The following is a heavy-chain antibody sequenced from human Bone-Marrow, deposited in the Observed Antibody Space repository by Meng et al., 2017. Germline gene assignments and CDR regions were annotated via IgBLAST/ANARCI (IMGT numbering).Heavy chain of an antibody. D-gene: IGHD3-10*01. CDR1: GFTISSYW. CDR2: IDDGSST. Sequence: GGSLRLSCAASGFTISSYWMHWVRQGPGKGLVWVSRIDDGSSTSYADSVKGRFTVSRDNAKNTVYLQMNSLRAEDTAVYYCARGNPLWFGELSHWFDPWGQGTLVTVSS. V-gene: IGHV3-74*01. J-gene: IGHJ5*02. CDR3: ARGNPLWFGELSHWFDP.